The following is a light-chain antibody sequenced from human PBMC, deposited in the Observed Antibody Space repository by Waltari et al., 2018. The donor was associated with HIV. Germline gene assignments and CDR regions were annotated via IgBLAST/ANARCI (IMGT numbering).Light chain of an antibody. J-gene: IGLJ3*02. CDR2: EVS. Sequence: QSALTQPASVSGSPGQSITISCHGTSSDVGGYNYVPWYQQHPGKAPKLMIFEVSNRPSGVSNRFSGSKSVNTASLTISGLQAEDEADYYCSSYTTRSTPDPNWVFGGGTKLTVL. V-gene: IGLV2-14*01. CDR1: SSDVGGYNY. CDR3: SSYTTRSTPDPNWV.